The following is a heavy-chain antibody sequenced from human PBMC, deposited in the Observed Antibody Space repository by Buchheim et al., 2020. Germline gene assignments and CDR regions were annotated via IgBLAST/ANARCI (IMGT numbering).Heavy chain of an antibody. V-gene: IGHV3-33*01. CDR3: ARASYGLDV. CDR1: GFTFSNYG. CDR2: IWYDGSNK. J-gene: IGHJ6*02. Sequence: QVQLVESGGGVVQPGRSLRLSCAASGFTFSNYGMHWVRQAPGKGLEWVAVIWYDGSNKYYADSVKGRFTISRDTSENTLYLQMNSLGVEGTAVYYCARASYGLDVWGQGTT.